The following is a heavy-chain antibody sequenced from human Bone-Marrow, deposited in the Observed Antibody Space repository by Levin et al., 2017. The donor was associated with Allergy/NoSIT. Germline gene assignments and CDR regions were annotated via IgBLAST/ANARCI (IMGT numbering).Heavy chain of an antibody. V-gene: IGHV2-70*04. D-gene: IGHD5-18*01. Sequence: TLSLTCSFSGFSISTSGMRVNWIRQPPGKALEWLARIDWDDDKFYSTSLKTRLTISKDTSKNQVVLTMTNMDPVDTATYYCARIDTVMAFDYWGQGTLVTVSS. CDR3: ARIDTVMAFDY. CDR2: IDWDDDK. J-gene: IGHJ4*01. CDR1: GFSISTSGMR.